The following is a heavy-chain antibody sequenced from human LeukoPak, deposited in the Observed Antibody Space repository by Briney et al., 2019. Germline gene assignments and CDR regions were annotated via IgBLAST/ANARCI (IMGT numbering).Heavy chain of an antibody. Sequence: ASVKVSCKASGFTFTNYDINWVRQATGQGLEWMGWMNPNSGNTGYTQKFQGRVAMTRDNSITTAYMELSSLRSEDTAVYYCARGVAMVRGIYEYWGQGTLVTVSS. D-gene: IGHD3-10*01. CDR3: ARGVAMVRGIYEY. J-gene: IGHJ4*02. CDR1: GFTFTNYD. V-gene: IGHV1-8*01. CDR2: MNPNSGNT.